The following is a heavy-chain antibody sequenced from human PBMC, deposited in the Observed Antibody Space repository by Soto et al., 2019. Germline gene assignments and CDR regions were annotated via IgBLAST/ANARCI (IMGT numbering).Heavy chain of an antibody. D-gene: IGHD6-19*01. Sequence: EVQLVETGGGLIQPGGSLRLSCAASGFTVSSHYMSWVRQAPGRGLEWVSVIYSGGSTYYADSVKGRFTISRDNSKNTLYLQMNSLRAEDTAVYYCARARIAVAGTGWFDPWGQGTLVTVSS. CDR3: ARARIAVAGTGWFDP. CDR2: IYSGGST. CDR1: GFTVSSHY. V-gene: IGHV3-53*02. J-gene: IGHJ5*02.